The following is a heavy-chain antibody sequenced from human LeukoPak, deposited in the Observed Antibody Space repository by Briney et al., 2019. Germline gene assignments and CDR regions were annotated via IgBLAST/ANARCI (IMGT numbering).Heavy chain of an antibody. CDR1: GFTFSDYD. V-gene: IGHV3-23*01. CDR2: VSKSGDST. D-gene: IGHD3-16*01. CDR3: ARHWV. Sequence: GGSLRLSCAASGFTFSDYDMAWVRQAPGKGLEWVSTVSKSGDSTYYADSVKGRFTVSRDNSKDTLFLQMNNLRVDDAAVYYCARHWVWGQGTLVTVSS. J-gene: IGHJ4*02.